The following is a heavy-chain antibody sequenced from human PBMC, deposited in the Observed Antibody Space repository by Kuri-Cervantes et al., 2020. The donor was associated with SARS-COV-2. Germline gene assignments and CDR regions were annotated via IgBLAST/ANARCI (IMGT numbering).Heavy chain of an antibody. CDR3: ARGFVPSRILSGPDYYYYMDV. J-gene: IGHJ6*03. CDR1: GFTFSNYW. Sequence: GESLKISCAASGFTFSNYWMSWVRQAPGKGLEWVANIKQDGSEKYYVDSVKGRFTISRDNAKNSLYLQMNSLRAEDTAVYYCARGFVPSRILSGPDYYYYMDVWGKGTTVTVSS. D-gene: IGHD6-25*01. CDR2: IKQDGSEK. V-gene: IGHV3-7*01.